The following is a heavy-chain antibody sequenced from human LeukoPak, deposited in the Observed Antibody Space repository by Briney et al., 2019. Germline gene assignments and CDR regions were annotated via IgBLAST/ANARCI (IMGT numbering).Heavy chain of an antibody. Sequence: GGSLRLSCAASGFTFSSYAMSWVRQAPGKGLEWVSAISGSGVSTYYADSVKGRFTISRDNSNNTLYLQMNSLRAEDTAVYYCAKRAGVYVAFDIWGQETMVTVSS. CDR2: ISGSGVST. CDR1: GFTFSSYA. V-gene: IGHV3-23*01. J-gene: IGHJ3*02. D-gene: IGHD5/OR15-5a*01. CDR3: AKRAGVYVAFDI.